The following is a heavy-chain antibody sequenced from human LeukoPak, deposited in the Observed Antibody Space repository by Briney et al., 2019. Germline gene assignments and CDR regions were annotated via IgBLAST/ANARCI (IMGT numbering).Heavy chain of an antibody. D-gene: IGHD6-6*01. CDR1: GFTFSSYA. Sequence: GGSLRLSCAASGFTFSSYAMHWVRQAPGKGLEWVAVISYDGSNKYYADSVKGRFTISRDNSKNTLYLQMNSLRAEDTAVYYCARDEYSSSSRPLGYWGQGTLVTVSS. CDR2: ISYDGSNK. V-gene: IGHV3-30-3*01. CDR3: ARDEYSSSSRPLGY. J-gene: IGHJ4*02.